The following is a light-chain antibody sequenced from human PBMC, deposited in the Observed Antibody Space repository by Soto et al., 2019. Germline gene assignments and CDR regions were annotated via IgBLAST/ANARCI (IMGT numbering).Light chain of an antibody. Sequence: DIQMTQSPSSLSASVGDRVTITCRASQTISGYLNWYQQKPGKAPELLIYAASYLGNGVPSRFSGSGSGTYFTLTISSLQPEDFATYYCQQSDSAPPTFGQGTKVEIK. J-gene: IGKJ1*01. CDR1: QTISGY. V-gene: IGKV1-39*01. CDR3: QQSDSAPPT. CDR2: AAS.